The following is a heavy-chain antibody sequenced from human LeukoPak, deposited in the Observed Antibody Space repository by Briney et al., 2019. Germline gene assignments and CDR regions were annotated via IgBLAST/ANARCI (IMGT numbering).Heavy chain of an antibody. J-gene: IGHJ4*02. Sequence: PGGSLRLSCVASGITVSSDWMHWVRQAPGKGLVWVSRINDDGSSTSYMESVQGRFTISRDNAKNTVYLQMNSLRAEDTAVYYCVRNRRARWYFFDYWGQGTLVTVSS. CDR2: INDDGSST. V-gene: IGHV3-74*01. CDR3: VRNRRARWYFFDY. CDR1: GITVSSDW.